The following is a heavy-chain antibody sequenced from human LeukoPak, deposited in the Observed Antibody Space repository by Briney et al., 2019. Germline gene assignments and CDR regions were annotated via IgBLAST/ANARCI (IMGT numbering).Heavy chain of an antibody. CDR3: ARRYCSSTSCYYNYYYMDV. CDR2: ISAYNGNT. V-gene: IGHV1-18*01. J-gene: IGHJ6*03. Sequence: ASVKVSCKASGYTFTSYGISWVRQAPGQGLKWMGWISAYNGNTNYAQKLQGRVTMTTDTSTSTAYMELRSLRSDDTAVYYCARRYCSSTSCYYNYYYMDVWGKGTTVTVSS. D-gene: IGHD2-2*01. CDR1: GYTFTSYG.